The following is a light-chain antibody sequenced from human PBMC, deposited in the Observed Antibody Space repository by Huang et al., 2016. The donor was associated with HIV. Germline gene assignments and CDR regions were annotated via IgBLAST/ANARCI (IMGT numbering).Light chain of an antibody. J-gene: IGKJ3*01. CDR3: QQYGNLPPT. CDR2: DAS. CDR1: QDISNH. Sequence: DIQMTQSPSSLSASVGDRVTITCQASQDISNHLNWYQQKPGKAPKLLIYDASDFEIGLPSRFRGSGSGTEFTFTISNLQPEDFATYYCQQYGNLPPTFGPGTKVDIK. V-gene: IGKV1-33*01.